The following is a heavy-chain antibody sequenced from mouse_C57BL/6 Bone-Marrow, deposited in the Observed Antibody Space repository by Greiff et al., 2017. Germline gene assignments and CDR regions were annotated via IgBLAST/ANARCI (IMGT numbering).Heavy chain of an antibody. CDR2: IRNKANGYTT. Sequence: EVNVVESGGGLVQPGGSLSLSCAASGFTFTDYYMSWVRQPPGKALEWLGFIRNKANGYTTEYSASVKGRFTISRDNSQSILYLQMNALRAEDSATYYCARYYYYGPSYYFDYWGQGTTLTVSS. CDR3: ARYYYYGPSYYFDY. D-gene: IGHD1-1*01. V-gene: IGHV7-3*01. J-gene: IGHJ2*01. CDR1: GFTFTDYY.